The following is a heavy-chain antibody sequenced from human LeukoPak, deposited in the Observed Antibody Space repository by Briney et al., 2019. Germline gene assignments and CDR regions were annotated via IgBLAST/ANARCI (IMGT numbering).Heavy chain of an antibody. CDR2: INPNSGGT. V-gene: IGHV1-2*02. Sequence: ASVKVSCKASGYTFTGYYMHWVRQAPGQGLEWMGWINPNSGGTNYAQKFQGRVTMTRDTSISTAYMELSRLRSDDTAVYYCARNFWSGYSNYYMDVWGKGTTVTVSS. CDR1: GYTFTGYY. J-gene: IGHJ6*03. D-gene: IGHD3-3*01. CDR3: ARNFWSGYSNYYMDV.